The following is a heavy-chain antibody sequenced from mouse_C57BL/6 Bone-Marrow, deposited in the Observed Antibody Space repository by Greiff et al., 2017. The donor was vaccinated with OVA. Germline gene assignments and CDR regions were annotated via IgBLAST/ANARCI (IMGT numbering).Heavy chain of an antibody. CDR1: GFNIKDDY. J-gene: IGHJ2*01. CDR2: IDPENGDT. D-gene: IGHD2-1*01. V-gene: IGHV14-4*01. Sequence: VQLQQSGAELVRPGASVKLSCTASGFNIKDDYMHWVKQRPEQGLEWIGWIDPENGDTEYASKFQGKATITADPSSNTAYLQLSSLTSEDTAVYYCTSYGNCDYWGQGTTLTVSS. CDR3: TSYGNCDY.